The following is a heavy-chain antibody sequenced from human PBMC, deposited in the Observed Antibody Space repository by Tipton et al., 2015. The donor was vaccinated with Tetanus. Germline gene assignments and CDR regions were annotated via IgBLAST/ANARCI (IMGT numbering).Heavy chain of an antibody. CDR2: VYHTGST. D-gene: IGHD2-15*01. Sequence: LRLSCTVSGGSMSNNYWSWIRQPPGKGLEWIGYVYHTGSTYYKPSLKSRVTMSVDRSMNQFSLNLNSVTAADTAVYYCARGHLRGIVVAVFDYWGQGTLVSVSS. J-gene: IGHJ4*02. CDR1: GGSMSNNY. V-gene: IGHV4-30-2*01. CDR3: ARGHLRGIVVAVFDY.